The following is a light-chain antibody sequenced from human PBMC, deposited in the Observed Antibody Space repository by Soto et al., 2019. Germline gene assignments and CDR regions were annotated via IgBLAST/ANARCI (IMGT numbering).Light chain of an antibody. CDR1: KSNIGRHH. CDR3: GTWDTGLSVLV. CDR2: DTN. Sequence: QSVLTQAPSVSAAPGQKVTISCSGSKSNIGRHHISCFQQVPGTAPKLLIYDTNKRPSGIPDRFSGSKSCTTAALDITGLQTGDEAHYYCGTWDTGLSVLVFGGGTKLTVL. V-gene: IGLV1-51*01. J-gene: IGLJ2*01.